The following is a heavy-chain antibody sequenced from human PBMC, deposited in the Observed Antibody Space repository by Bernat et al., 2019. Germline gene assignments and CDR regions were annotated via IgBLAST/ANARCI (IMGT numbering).Heavy chain of an antibody. CDR2: ISSSSSYI. V-gene: IGHV3-21*01. J-gene: IGHJ6*02. CDR1: GFTFSSYS. Sequence: EVQLVESGGGLVKPGGSLRLSCAASGFTFSSYSMNWVRQAPGKGLEWVSSISSSSSYIYYADSVKGRFTISRDNAKNSLYLQMNSLRAEDTAVYYCARDRSPRAYSYYCMDVWGQGTTVTVSS. CDR3: ARDRSPRAYSYYCMDV.